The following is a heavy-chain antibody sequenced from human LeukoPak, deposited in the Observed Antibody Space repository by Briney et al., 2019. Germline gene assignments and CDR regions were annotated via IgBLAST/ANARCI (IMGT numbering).Heavy chain of an antibody. CDR3: ARGRFSGYGAD. V-gene: IGHV1-2*02. Sequence: ASVKVSCKASGYTFIAYFMHWVRQAPGQGLEWMGWINPNSGGTNFAQKFQGRVTMTRDTSISTAYMELSSLTSDDTAVYYCARGRFSGYGADWGQGTLVTVSS. CDR1: GYTFIAYF. J-gene: IGHJ4*02. D-gene: IGHD5-12*01. CDR2: INPNSGGT.